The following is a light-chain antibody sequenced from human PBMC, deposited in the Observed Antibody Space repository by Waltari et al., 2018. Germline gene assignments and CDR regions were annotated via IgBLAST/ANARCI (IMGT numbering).Light chain of an antibody. CDR2: DAS. Sequence: EIVLTQSPGTLSLSPGERATLSCRASQSVRRTLSWYQQNPGQAPRLLSYDASTRATGSPDRFSGSGSGTDFSLTISRVEPEDFAVYYCQKYGTVPATFGQGTKVEIK. CDR3: QKYGTVPAT. CDR1: QSVRRT. J-gene: IGKJ1*01. V-gene: IGKV3-20*01.